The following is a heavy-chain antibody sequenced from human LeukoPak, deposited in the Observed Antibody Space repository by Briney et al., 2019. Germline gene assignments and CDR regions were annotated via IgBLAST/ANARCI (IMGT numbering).Heavy chain of an antibody. D-gene: IGHD3-9*01. Sequence: ASVKVSCKASGYTFTSYYMHWVRQAPGQGLERMGIINPSGGSTSYAQKFQGRVTMTRDTSTSTVYMELSSLRSEDTAVYYCARAYPSGYDILTGYYHFDYWGQGTLVTVST. CDR3: ARAYPSGYDILTGYYHFDY. CDR2: INPSGGST. V-gene: IGHV1-46*01. CDR1: GYTFTSYY. J-gene: IGHJ4*02.